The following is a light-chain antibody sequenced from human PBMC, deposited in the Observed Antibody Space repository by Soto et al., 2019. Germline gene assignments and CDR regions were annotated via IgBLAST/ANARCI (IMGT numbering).Light chain of an antibody. Sequence: QSVLTQPASVSGSPGQSITISCTGTSSDVGSYNLVSWYQQHPGKAPKLMIYEVSKRPSGVSNRFSGSKSGNTASLTIFGFQAGDEADYYCCSYAGSSTPLIFGTGTKVTVL. CDR2: EVS. CDR3: CSYAGSSTPLI. CDR1: SSDVGSYNL. V-gene: IGLV2-23*02. J-gene: IGLJ1*01.